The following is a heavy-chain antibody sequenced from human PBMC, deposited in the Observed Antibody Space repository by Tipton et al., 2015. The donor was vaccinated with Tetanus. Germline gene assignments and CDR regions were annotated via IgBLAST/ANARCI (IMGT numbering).Heavy chain of an antibody. CDR2: INHAGST. V-gene: IGHV4-34*01. D-gene: IGHD6-13*01. CDR1: GGSFSDNS. Sequence: TLSLTCAVHGGSFSDNSWSWIRQSPGKGLEWIGEINHAGSTNYNPSLKSRVTISEDTSKKQFSPKLNSVTAADTAVYYCAAAVVRWFDPWGQGTLVTVSS. CDR3: AAAVVRWFDP. J-gene: IGHJ5*02.